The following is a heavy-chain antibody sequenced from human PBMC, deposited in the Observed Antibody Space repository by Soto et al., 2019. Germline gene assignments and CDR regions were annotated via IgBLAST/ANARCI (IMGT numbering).Heavy chain of an antibody. CDR2: IYPGDSDT. D-gene: IGHD3-10*01. Sequence: GESLKISCKGSGYSFTSYWIGWVRQMPGKGLEWMGIIYPGDSDTRYSPSFQGQVTISADKSISTAYLQWSSLKASDTAMYYCAKETLTTGKRGVCDDWGHGTLVTVSS. V-gene: IGHV5-51*01. CDR1: GYSFTSYW. J-gene: IGHJ4*01. CDR3: AKETLTTGKRGVCDD.